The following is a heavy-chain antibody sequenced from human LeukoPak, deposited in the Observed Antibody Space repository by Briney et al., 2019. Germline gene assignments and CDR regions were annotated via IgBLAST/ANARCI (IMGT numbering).Heavy chain of an antibody. CDR2: INHSGST. CDR3: AKTPIARSGRPLDY. Sequence: SETLSLTCTVYGGSFSGYYWTWIRQPPGKGLEWIGEINHSGSTNYNPSLKSRVTISVDTSKNQFSLKLSSVTAADTAVYYCAKTPIARSGRPLDYWGQGTLVTVSS. V-gene: IGHV4-34*01. J-gene: IGHJ4*02. D-gene: IGHD3-10*01. CDR1: GGSFSGYY.